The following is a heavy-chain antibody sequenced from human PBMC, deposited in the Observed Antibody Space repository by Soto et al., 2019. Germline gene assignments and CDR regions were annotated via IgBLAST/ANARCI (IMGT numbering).Heavy chain of an antibody. CDR3: ARDGGRYSGNDY. V-gene: IGHV4-38-2*02. Sequence: TSETLSLTCAVSGYSISSGYYWGWIRQPPGKGLEWIGSIYHSVVTYYNPSLKSRATISIDTSKNQFSLKLTSVTAADTAVYYCARDGGRYSGNDYWGQGTLVTVSS. D-gene: IGHD1-26*01. CDR1: GYSISSGYY. J-gene: IGHJ4*02. CDR2: IYHSVVT.